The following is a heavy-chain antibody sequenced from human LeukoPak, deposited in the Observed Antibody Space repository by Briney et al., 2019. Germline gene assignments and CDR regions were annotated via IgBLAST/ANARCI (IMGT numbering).Heavy chain of an antibody. CDR3: ARAGVSSGGMDV. CDR2: IRSKAYGGTT. CDR1: GFTFGDYA. D-gene: IGHD3-10*01. Sequence: GRSLRLSCAASGFTFGDYALGWVRQAPGKGLEWVAFIRSKAYGGTTEYAASVKGRFTISGDDSKSIAYLQMSSLKTEDTAVYYCARAGVSSGGMDVWGQGTTVTVSS. J-gene: IGHJ6*02. V-gene: IGHV3-49*04.